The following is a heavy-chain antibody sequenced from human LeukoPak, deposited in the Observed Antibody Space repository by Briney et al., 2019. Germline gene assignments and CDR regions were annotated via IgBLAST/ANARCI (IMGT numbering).Heavy chain of an antibody. D-gene: IGHD4-23*01. Sequence: PGGTLRLSCAASGFTFSDHYRDWVRQAPGKGLEWVGRSRNKANSYTTEYAASVKGRFIISRDDSKNSLYLQMNSLKTEDTAVYYCARDLDYGGNSDAFDIWGQGAMVTVSS. CDR2: SRNKANSYTT. CDR1: GFTFSDHY. J-gene: IGHJ3*02. V-gene: IGHV3-72*01. CDR3: ARDLDYGGNSDAFDI.